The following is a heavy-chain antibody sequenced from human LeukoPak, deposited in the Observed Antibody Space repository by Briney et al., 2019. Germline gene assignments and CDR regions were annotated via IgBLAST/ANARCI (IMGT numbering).Heavy chain of an antibody. V-gene: IGHV3-48*03. J-gene: IGHJ4*02. Sequence: GGSLRLSCAASGFTFSNYEMHWVRQAPGKGLEWVSYISSSGSDIYYADSVKGRFTISRDNAKNSLYLHMNSLRAEDTAVYYCARGQTAMDPFDYWGQGTLVTISS. CDR1: GFTFSNYE. D-gene: IGHD5-18*01. CDR3: ARGQTAMDPFDY. CDR2: ISSSGSDI.